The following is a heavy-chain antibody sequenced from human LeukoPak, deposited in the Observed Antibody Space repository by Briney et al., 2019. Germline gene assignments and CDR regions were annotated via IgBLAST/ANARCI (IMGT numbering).Heavy chain of an antibody. CDR3: ARVELTRSIAARAASFDP. D-gene: IGHD6-6*01. J-gene: IGHJ5*02. V-gene: IGHV4-59*01. CDR2: IYYSGST. Sequence: SETLSLTCTVSGGSISSYYWSWIRQPPGKGLEWIGYIYYSGSTNYNPSLKSRVTISVDTSKNQFSLKLSSVTAADTAVYYCARVELTRSIAARAASFDPWGQGTLVTVSS. CDR1: GGSISSYY.